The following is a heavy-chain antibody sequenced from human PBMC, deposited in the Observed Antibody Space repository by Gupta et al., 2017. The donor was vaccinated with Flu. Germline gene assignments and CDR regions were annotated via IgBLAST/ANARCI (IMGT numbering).Heavy chain of an antibody. D-gene: IGHD5-18*01. J-gene: IGHJ4*02. CDR1: GFTLSNAW. CDR2: IKSKTDGGTT. Sequence: EVQLVESGGGLVKPGGSLRLSCAASGFTLSNAWMSWVRQAPGKGLEGVGRIKSKTDGGTTDYAAPVKGRFTISRDDSKNTLYLQMNSLKTEDTAVYYCTTDRYGPLRYTFDYWGQGTLVTVSS. V-gene: IGHV3-15*01. CDR3: TTDRYGPLRYTFDY.